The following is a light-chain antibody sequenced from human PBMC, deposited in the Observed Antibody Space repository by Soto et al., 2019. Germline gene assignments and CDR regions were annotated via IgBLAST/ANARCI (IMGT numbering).Light chain of an antibody. CDR1: QDVGTY. J-gene: IGKJ5*01. CDR2: GAS. Sequence: VLTQSPVTLSLSPGERATLSCRASQDVGTYVAWYQVRGGQAPRLLISGASKRATGIPDRINGGGSGADFILTINSLESGDSAVYFCQQGGNWPVTCGQGTRVEIK. V-gene: IGKV3D-11*01. CDR3: QQGGNWPVT.